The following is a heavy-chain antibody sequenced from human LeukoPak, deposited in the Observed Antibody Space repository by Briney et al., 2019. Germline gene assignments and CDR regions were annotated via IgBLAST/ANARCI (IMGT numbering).Heavy chain of an antibody. CDR3: ASIPTTGKPGIAAAGTGGY. V-gene: IGHV3-7*01. Sequence: GGSLRLSCAASGFTFSSYWMSWVRQAPGKGLEWVANIKQDGSEKYYVDSVKGRFTISRDNAKNSLYLQMSSLRAEDTAVYYCASIPTTGKPGIAAAGTGGYWGQGTLVTVSS. CDR2: IKQDGSEK. CDR1: GFTFSSYW. J-gene: IGHJ4*02. D-gene: IGHD6-13*01.